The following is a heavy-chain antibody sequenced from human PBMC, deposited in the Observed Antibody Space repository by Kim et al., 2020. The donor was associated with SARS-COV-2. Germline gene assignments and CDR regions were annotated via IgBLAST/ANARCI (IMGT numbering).Heavy chain of an antibody. V-gene: IGHV3-33*06. Sequence: DGSNKYYADYVIGRVTISTENSKNMLFLQVNGLRDEDTAVYYCANFESWGQGTLVTVSS. CDR2: DGSNK. J-gene: IGHJ4*02. CDR3: ANFES.